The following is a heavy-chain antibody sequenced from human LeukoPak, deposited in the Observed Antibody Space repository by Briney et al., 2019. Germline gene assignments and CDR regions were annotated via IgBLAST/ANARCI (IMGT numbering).Heavy chain of an antibody. V-gene: IGHV3-66*01. CDR2: IYSGGST. D-gene: IGHD4-17*01. CDR3: ARDQKGVMTMVTTTVDY. Sequence: GGSLRLSCAASGFTVSSNYMSWVRQAPGKGLEWVSVIYSGGSTYYADSVKGRFTISRDNAKNSLYLQMNSLRAEDTAVYYCARDQKGVMTMVTTTVDYWGQGTLVTVSS. CDR1: GFTVSSNY. J-gene: IGHJ4*02.